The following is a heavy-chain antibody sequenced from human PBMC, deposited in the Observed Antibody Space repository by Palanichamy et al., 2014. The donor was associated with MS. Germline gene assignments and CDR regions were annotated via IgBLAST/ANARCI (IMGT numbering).Heavy chain of an antibody. D-gene: IGHD3-22*01. CDR2: IYHSGST. CDR3: ARESSITLIVVDRGYFDY. Sequence: QLQESGPGLVKPSGTLSLTCAVSGGSISDTNWWSWVRQPPGRGLEWIGEIYHSGSTRYNPSLKSRVSMSLDKSKNQFSLILSSVTAADTAVYYCARESSITLIVVDRGYFDYWGQGILVTVSS. J-gene: IGHJ4*02. CDR1: GGSISDTNW. V-gene: IGHV4-4*02.